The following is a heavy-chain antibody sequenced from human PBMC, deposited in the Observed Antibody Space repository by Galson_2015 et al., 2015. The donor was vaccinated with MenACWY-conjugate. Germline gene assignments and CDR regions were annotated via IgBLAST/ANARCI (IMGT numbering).Heavy chain of an antibody. D-gene: IGHD1-1*01. CDR1: VFTFNTLR. CDR3: ARERAGPGGIHDY. V-gene: IGHV3-74*01. Sequence: SLRLSCAASVFTFNTLRLHWVRQPPGNGLVWVSQINRAGGGANYADSVKGRFTISRDNARNTLSLQMNSLRTEDTAVYYCARERAGPGGIHDYWGQGTLVTVSS. J-gene: IGHJ4*02. CDR2: INRAGGGA.